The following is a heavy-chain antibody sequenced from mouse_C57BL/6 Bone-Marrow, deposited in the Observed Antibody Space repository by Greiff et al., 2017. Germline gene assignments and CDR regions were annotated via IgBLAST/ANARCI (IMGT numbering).Heavy chain of an antibody. Sequence: QVQLQQSGAELAKPGASVKLSCKASGYTFTSYWMNWVKQRPGQGLEWIGYINPSSGYTKYNQKFKDKATLTADKSSSTAYMQLSSLTYEDAAVYYCASYDYDRAGFAYWGQGTLVTVSA. CDR2: INPSSGYT. V-gene: IGHV1-7*01. D-gene: IGHD2-4*01. CDR1: GYTFTSYW. J-gene: IGHJ3*01. CDR3: ASYDYDRAGFAY.